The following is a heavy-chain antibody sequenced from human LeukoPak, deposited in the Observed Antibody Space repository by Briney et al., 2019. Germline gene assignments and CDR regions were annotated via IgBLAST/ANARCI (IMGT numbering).Heavy chain of an antibody. V-gene: IGHV3-7*01. CDR1: KFNSHLW. CDR3: TGGSDKVLSGEYYYSMDV. J-gene: IGHJ6*03. Sequence: AESLPLSCKASKFNSHLWLKWVRQAPGRGLEKETNIDRDGRVQHYVDSVEGRFTISRDSAKNSLALQMHSLRAEDTAVYYCTGGSDKVLSGEYYYSMDVWGTGTTVTVSS. D-gene: IGHD2/OR15-2a*01. CDR2: IDRDGRVQ.